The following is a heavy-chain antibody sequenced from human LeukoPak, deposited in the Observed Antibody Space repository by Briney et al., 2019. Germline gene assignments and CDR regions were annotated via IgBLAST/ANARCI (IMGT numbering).Heavy chain of an antibody. CDR1: GFTFSSYG. J-gene: IGHJ5*02. CDR3: ARGKTSQNIVTGKTYNWFDP. V-gene: IGHV3-30*03. D-gene: IGHD2/OR15-2a*01. CDR2: ISYDGSNK. Sequence: QPGGSLRLSCAASGFTFSSYGMHWVRQAPGKGLEWVAVISYDGSNKYYADSVKGRFTISRDSSKNTLYLQMSSLRAEDTAVYYCARGKTSQNIVTGKTYNWFDPWGQGTLVTVSS.